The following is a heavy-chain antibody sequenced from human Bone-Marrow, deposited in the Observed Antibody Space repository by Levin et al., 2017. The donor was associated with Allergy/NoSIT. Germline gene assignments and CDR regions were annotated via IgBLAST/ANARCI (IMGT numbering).Heavy chain of an antibody. D-gene: IGHD3-22*01. V-gene: IGHV4-59*01. J-gene: IGHJ6*02. Sequence: SETLSLTCIVSGGSIRSYYWSWIRQPPGKGLEWIGYIDYSGSSNYNPSVKSRVTISVDTPKNQFSLKLSSVTAADTAVYYCARVGILGSSGYDINKYFYYGMDVWGQGTTVTVSS. CDR2: IDYSGSS. CDR3: ARVGILGSSGYDINKYFYYGMDV. CDR1: GGSIRSYY.